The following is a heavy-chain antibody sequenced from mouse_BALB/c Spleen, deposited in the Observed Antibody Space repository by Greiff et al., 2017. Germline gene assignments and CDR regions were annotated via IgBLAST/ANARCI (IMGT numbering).Heavy chain of an antibody. CDR2: ISSGGSYT. V-gene: IGHV5-6-4*01. CDR1: GFTFSSYT. CDR3: TRGLPLDFDV. D-gene: IGHD5-5*01. J-gene: IGHJ1*01. Sequence: EVQRVESGGGLVKPGGSLKLSCAASGFTFSSYTMSWVRQTPEKRLEWVATISSGGSYTYYPDSVKGRFTISRDNAKNTLYLQMSSLKSEDTAMYYCTRGLPLDFDVWGAGTTVTVSS.